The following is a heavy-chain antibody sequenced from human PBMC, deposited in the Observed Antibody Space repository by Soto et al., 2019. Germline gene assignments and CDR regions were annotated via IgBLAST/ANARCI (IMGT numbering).Heavy chain of an antibody. V-gene: IGHV4-31*03. J-gene: IGHJ4*02. Sequence: QVQLQESGPGLVKPSQTLTLTCSVSRGSIDTGGFYWSWARQLPGKGLQWIGYIYYTGAAYYNPALKSRVVISLDTSANQFSLSLTSLTAADTAVYYCASGTFNDISFDSWGQGRLVTVSS. CDR1: RGSIDTGGFY. CDR2: IYYTGAA. D-gene: IGHD2-21*01. CDR3: ASGTFNDISFDS.